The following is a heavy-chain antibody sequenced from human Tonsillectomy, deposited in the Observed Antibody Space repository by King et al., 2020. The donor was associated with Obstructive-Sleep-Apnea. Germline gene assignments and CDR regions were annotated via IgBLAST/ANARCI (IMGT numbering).Heavy chain of an antibody. CDR1: GGSISSYY. J-gene: IGHJ6*02. D-gene: IGHD5-18*01. V-gene: IGHV4-59*01. CDR2: IYYSGST. Sequence: QLQLQESGPGLVKPSETLSLTCTVSGGSISSYYWTWIRQPPGKGLEWIGYIYYSGSTNYSPSLKSRVTISVDTSKNQVSLKLSSLTAADTAVYYCARAEGYSYGYMDLWGQGTTVTVSS. CDR3: ARAEGYSYGYMDL.